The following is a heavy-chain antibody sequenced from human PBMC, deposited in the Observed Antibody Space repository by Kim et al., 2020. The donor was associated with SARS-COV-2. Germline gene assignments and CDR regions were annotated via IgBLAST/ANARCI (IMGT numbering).Heavy chain of an antibody. D-gene: IGHD3-22*01. J-gene: IGHJ5*02. CDR3: ARPTDYYDSSVLGS. Sequence: TPSLKSRVTISVDTSKNQFSLKLSCVNAADTAVYYCARPTDYYDSSVLGSWGQGALVTVSS. V-gene: IGHV4-39*01.